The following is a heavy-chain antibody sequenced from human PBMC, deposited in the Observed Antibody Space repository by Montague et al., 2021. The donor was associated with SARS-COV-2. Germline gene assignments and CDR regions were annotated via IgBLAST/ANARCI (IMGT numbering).Heavy chain of an antibody. CDR3: TSGRLGKYNVMDV. J-gene: IGHJ6*02. CDR1: GDSVSINSAT. CDR2: TYYRSKWYN. V-gene: IGHV6-1*01. Sequence: CAISGDSVSINSATWNWDRQSPSRGLEWLGRTYYRSKWYNDYAVSLRGRVTINPDTSKNQFSLQLNSVTPEDTALYYCTSGRLGKYNVMDVWGQGTTVTVSS. D-gene: IGHD3-16*01.